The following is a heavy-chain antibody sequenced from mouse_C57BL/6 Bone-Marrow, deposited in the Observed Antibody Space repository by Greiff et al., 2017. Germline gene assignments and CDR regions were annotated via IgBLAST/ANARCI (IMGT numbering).Heavy chain of an antibody. J-gene: IGHJ2*01. CDR3: TPSSYDFDY. V-gene: IGHV1-15*01. D-gene: IGHD1-1*01. CDR2: IDPETGGT. CDR1: GYTFTDYE. Sequence: VQLQQSGAELVRPGASVTLSCKASGYTFTDYEMHWVKQTPVHGLEWIGAIDPETGGTAYNQKFKGKAILTADKSSSTAYMERRSLTSEDSAVYYCTPSSYDFDYWGQGTTLTVSS.